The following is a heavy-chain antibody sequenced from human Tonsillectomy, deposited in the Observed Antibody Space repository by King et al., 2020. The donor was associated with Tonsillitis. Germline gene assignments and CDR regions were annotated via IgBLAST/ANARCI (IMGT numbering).Heavy chain of an antibody. CDR2: IYYSRST. CDR1: GGSISSSSYY. V-gene: IGHV4-39*07. D-gene: IGHD6-19*01. CDR3: ASPPSIAVACTPYGMDV. Sequence: QLQESGPGLVKPSETLSLTCTVSGGSISSSSYYWGWIRQPPGKGLEWIGSIYYSRSTYYNPSLKSRVTISVDTSKNPFSLTLSSVTAADTAVYYCASPPSIAVACTPYGMDVGGQGTAVTVSS. J-gene: IGHJ6*02.